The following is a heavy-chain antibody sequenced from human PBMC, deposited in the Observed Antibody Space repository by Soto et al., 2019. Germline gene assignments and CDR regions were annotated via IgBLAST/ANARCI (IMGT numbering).Heavy chain of an antibody. V-gene: IGHV4-59*01. CDR3: ARGSGDTNDY. D-gene: IGHD2-2*01. Sequence: SETLSLTCTVSGGSISSYYWSWIRQPPGKGLEWIGYIYYSGSTNYNPSLKSRVTISVDTSKNQFSLKLSSVTAADTAVYYCARGSGDTNDYWGQGTLVTVSS. CDR1: GGSISSYY. CDR2: IYYSGST. J-gene: IGHJ4*02.